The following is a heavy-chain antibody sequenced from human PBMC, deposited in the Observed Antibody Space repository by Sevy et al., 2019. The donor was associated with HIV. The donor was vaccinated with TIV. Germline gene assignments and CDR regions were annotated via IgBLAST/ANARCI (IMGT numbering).Heavy chain of an antibody. Sequence: GGSLRLSCAASGFTFSSYAMHWVRQAPGKGLEWVAVISYDGSNKYYADSVKGRFTISRDNSKNTLYLQMNSLRAEDTAVYYCARDHIAAGTGELDYWGQGTLVTVSS. J-gene: IGHJ4*02. V-gene: IGHV3-30-3*01. CDR2: ISYDGSNK. CDR3: ARDHIAAGTGELDY. CDR1: GFTFSSYA. D-gene: IGHD6-13*01.